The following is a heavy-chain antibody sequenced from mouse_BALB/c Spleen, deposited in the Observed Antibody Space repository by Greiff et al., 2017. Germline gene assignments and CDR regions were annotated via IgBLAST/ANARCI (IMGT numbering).Heavy chain of an antibody. J-gene: IGHJ2*01. CDR1: GYPFTSYW. CDR3: ARSGYYGSSYDFDY. D-gene: IGHD1-1*01. CDR2: IYPGDGDT. V-gene: IGHV1-87*01. Sequence: QVQLKQSGAELARPGASVKLSCKASGYPFTSYWMQWVKQRPGQGLEWIGAIYPGDGDTRYTQKFKGKATLTADKSSSTAYMQLSSLASEDSAVYYCARSGYYGSSYDFDYWGQGTTLTVSS.